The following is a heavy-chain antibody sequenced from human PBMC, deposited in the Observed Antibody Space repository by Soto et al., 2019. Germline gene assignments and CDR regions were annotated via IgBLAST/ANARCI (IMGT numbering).Heavy chain of an antibody. V-gene: IGHV3-33*01. CDR1: GFTFSSYG. CDR2: IWYDGSNK. CDR3: ARERAGYCGGGCCRRVGGIDV. D-gene: IGHD2-15*01. Sequence: QVQLVESGGGVVQPGRSLRLSCAASGFTFSSYGMHWVRQAPGKGLERVAVIWYDGSNKYYADTVKGRFTISRDNSENMLYLQMDSLRAEDTAVYYCARERAGYCGGGCCRRVGGIDVRGRGTTVTVS. J-gene: IGHJ6*02.